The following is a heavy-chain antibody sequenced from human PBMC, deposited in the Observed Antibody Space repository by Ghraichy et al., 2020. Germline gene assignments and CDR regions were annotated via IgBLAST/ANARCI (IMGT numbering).Heavy chain of an antibody. D-gene: IGHD5-24*01. CDR1: GGSFSGYY. CDR3: ARPSRDGYNV. CDR2: INHSGNT. V-gene: IGHV4-34*01. J-gene: IGHJ4*02. Sequence: SETLSLTCAVYGGSFSGYYWSWIRQPPGRGLEWIGEINHSGNTNYNPSLKSRVTISVDTSKNQFSLKLSSVTAADTAVYYCARPSRDGYNVWGQGTLVTVSS.